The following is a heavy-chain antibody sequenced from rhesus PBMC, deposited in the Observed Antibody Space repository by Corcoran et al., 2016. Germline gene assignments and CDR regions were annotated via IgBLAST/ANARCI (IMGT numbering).Heavy chain of an antibody. CDR2: ITYSGST. CDR1: GYSISRGYY. Sequence: QVQLQESGPGLVKPSETLSLTCAVYGYSISRGYYWSWIRPPPGKGPAWIGYITYSGSTSYNPSLKSRVTISRDTSKNQFSLKRSSVTAADTAVYYCARPHYSGSDYWGQGVLVTVSS. V-gene: IGHV4-122*02. D-gene: IGHD3-16*01. J-gene: IGHJ4*01. CDR3: ARPHYSGSDY.